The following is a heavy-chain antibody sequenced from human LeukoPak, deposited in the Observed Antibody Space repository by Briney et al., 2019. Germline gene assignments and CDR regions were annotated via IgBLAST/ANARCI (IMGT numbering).Heavy chain of an antibody. Sequence: PGGSLRLSCAASGFTFTPYWMSWVRQAPGKGLEWVSGISWNSGSIGYADSVKGRFTISRDNAKSSLYLQMNSLRAEDTALYYCAKDKGHWEFDPWGQGTLVTVSS. D-gene: IGHD1-26*01. J-gene: IGHJ5*02. V-gene: IGHV3-9*01. CDR2: ISWNSGSI. CDR3: AKDKGHWEFDP. CDR1: GFTFTPYW.